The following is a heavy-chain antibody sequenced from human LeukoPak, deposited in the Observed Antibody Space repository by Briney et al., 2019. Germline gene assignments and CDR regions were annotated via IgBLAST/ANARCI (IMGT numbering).Heavy chain of an antibody. J-gene: IGHJ4*02. Sequence: GGSLGLSCAASTFTFGNYWMSWVRQAPGKGLEWVANIKEDGSEEYYVDSVKGRFTISRDNTKNSLYLQMNSLRAGDTAVYYCARDPAAWDYWGQGTLVTVSS. V-gene: IGHV3-7*01. D-gene: IGHD6-13*01. CDR2: IKEDGSEE. CDR3: ARDPAAWDY. CDR1: TFTFGNYW.